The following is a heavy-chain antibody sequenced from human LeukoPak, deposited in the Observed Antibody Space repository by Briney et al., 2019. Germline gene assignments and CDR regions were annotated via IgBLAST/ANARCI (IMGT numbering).Heavy chain of an antibody. CDR3: ARDYPAGDLDWFDP. Sequence: GGSLRLSCAASGSTFSSYWMSWVRQAPGKGLEWVANIKQDGSEKYYVDSVKGRFTISRDNAKNSLYLQMNSLRAEDTAVYYCARDYPAGDLDWFDPWGQGTLVTVSS. V-gene: IGHV3-7*01. D-gene: IGHD2-2*01. CDR1: GSTFSSYW. CDR2: IKQDGSEK. J-gene: IGHJ5*02.